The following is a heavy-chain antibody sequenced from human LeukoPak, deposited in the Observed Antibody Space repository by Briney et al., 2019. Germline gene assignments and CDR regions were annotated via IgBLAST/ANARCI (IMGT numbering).Heavy chain of an antibody. J-gene: IGHJ3*02. CDR1: GFIVSNNY. V-gene: IGHV3-23*01. CDR2: ISGSGGST. CDR3: AKDRGRGDAFDI. Sequence: GGSLRLSCAASGFIVSNNYMSWVRQAPGKGLEWVSAISGSGGSTYYADSVKGRFTISRDNSKNTLYLQMNSLRAEDTAVYYCAKDRGRGDAFDIWGQGTMVTVSS.